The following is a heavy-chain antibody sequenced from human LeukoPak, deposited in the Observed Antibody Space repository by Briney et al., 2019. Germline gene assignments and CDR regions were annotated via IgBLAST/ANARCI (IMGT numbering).Heavy chain of an antibody. CDR3: ATAPNTTLDEVATHDAVTGAVDI. CDR2: MNPDSGDT. D-gene: IGHD4-17*01. Sequence: ASVKVSCKASGYPFTSYVINWVRQAPGQGLEWMGGMNPDSGDTGFAQKLQGRVTMTRNTSITTAYMDLSSLRPDDTAVYCCATAPNTTLDEVATHDAVTGAVDIW. V-gene: IGHV1-8*01. J-gene: IGHJ3*02. CDR1: GYPFTSYV.